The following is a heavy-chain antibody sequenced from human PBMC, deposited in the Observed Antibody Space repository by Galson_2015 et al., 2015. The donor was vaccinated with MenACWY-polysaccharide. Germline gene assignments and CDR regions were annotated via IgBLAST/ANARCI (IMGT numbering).Heavy chain of an antibody. J-gene: IGHJ4*01. V-gene: IGHV1-46*01. CDR1: GYTFTNYY. CDR2: INPSGGST. Sequence: SVKVSCKASGYTFTNYYIHWVRQAPGQGLEWLGFINPSGGSTSYAQKSQGRVTMTRDTSTGTVYVDLSSLRSEDTAVYYCARNAASCLDYWGHGTLVTVSS. CDR3: ARNAASCLDY. D-gene: IGHD5/OR15-5a*01.